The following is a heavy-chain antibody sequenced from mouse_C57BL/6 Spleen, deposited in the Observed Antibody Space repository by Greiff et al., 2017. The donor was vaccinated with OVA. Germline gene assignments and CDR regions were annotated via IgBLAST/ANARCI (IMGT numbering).Heavy chain of an antibody. CDR3: ARERDDYDDAMDY. J-gene: IGHJ4*01. CDR2: IYPRDGST. Sequence: QVQLKESGPELVKPGASVKLSCKASGYTFTSYDINWVKQRPGQGLEWIGWIYPRDGSTKYNEKFKGKATLTVDTSSSTAYMELHSLTSEDSAVYFCARERDDYDDAMDYWGQGTSVTVSS. CDR1: GYTFTSYD. V-gene: IGHV1-85*01. D-gene: IGHD2-4*01.